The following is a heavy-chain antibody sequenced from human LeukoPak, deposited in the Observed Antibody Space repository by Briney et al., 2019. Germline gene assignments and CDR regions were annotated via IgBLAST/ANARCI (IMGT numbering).Heavy chain of an antibody. Sequence: PSETLSLTCAVYGGSSSGYYWSWIRQPPGKGLEWIGEINHSGSTSYNPSLKSRVTISVDTSKNQFSLKLSSVTAADTAVYYCARGGDDSSGYYLVDYWGQGTLVTVSS. D-gene: IGHD3-22*01. CDR3: ARGGDDSSGYYLVDY. V-gene: IGHV4-34*01. J-gene: IGHJ4*02. CDR2: INHSGST. CDR1: GGSSSGYY.